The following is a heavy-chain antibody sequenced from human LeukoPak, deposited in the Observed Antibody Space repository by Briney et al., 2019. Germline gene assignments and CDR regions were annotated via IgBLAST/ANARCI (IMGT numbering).Heavy chain of an antibody. V-gene: IGHV3-21*01. Sequence: GGSLRLSCAASGFTFSDYSMNWVRQAPGKGLEWVSSISRNSRHVYYGGSVWGRFTISRDDARNSLFLEMNSLRAEDMAVYYCAKDLARDWSSTIHYWGQGTLVTVSS. J-gene: IGHJ4*02. CDR3: AKDLARDWSSTIHY. D-gene: IGHD6-13*01. CDR1: GFTFSDYS. CDR2: ISRNSRHV.